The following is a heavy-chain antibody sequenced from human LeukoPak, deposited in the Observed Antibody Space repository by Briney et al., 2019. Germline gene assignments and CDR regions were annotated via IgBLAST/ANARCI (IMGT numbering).Heavy chain of an antibody. CDR1: GFTFSSHW. Sequence: PGGSLRLSCAASGFTFSSHWKHWVRQAPGGGLVWVSRVNGPGDWTHYADSVRGRFIISRDNAENTISLQMNNLRAEDTAVYFCAREVFEGQRQSDAFDVWGQGTMVTVSS. CDR2: VNGPGDWT. D-gene: IGHD6-25*01. CDR3: AREVFEGQRQSDAFDV. V-gene: IGHV3-74*01. J-gene: IGHJ3*01.